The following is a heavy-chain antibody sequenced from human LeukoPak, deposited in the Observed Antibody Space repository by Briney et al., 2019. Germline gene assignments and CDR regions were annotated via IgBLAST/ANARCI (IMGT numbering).Heavy chain of an antibody. CDR1: GYTFTSFH. CDR3: ARKYGDYVGFDY. CDR2: INPSGGSA. D-gene: IGHD4-17*01. V-gene: IGHV1-46*01. Sequence: ASVTVSCTASGYTFTSFHMHWARQAPGQGLEWMGIINPSGGSASYAQKFQGRVTMTSDTSTGTVYMELSSLRSEDTAVYYCARKYGDYVGFDYWGQGTVVTVSS. J-gene: IGHJ4*02.